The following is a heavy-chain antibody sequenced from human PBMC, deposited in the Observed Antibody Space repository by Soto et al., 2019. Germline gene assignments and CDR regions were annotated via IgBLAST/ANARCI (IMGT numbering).Heavy chain of an antibody. V-gene: IGHV3-30-3*01. CDR2: ISYDGTNK. J-gene: IGHJ4*02. CDR1: GFTFSSYA. CDR3: VRVVGMFIRNFHSGGSDSLDH. D-gene: IGHD1-7*01. Sequence: QVQLVESGGGVVQPGKSLRLSCAVSGFTFSSYAMHWVRQAPGKGLEWVAAISYDGTNKFYAGSVKGRFTISRDNSKNMLDLKMDSQRMGDTSVYYLVRVVGMFIRNFHSGGSDSLDHWGQATLVTVSS.